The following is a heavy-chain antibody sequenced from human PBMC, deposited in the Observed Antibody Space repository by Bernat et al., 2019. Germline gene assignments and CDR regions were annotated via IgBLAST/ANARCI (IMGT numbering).Heavy chain of an antibody. CDR1: GFTFSSYA. V-gene: IGHV3-30*02. D-gene: IGHD6-13*01. Sequence: QVQLVESGGGVVQPGRSLRLSCAASGFTFSSYAMHWVRQAPGKGLEWVAFIRYDGSNKYYADSVKGRFTISRDNSKNTLYLQMNSLRAEDTAVYYCAKGVIAAAGSLNNYWGQGTLVTVSS. CDR2: IRYDGSNK. J-gene: IGHJ4*02. CDR3: AKGVIAAAGSLNNY.